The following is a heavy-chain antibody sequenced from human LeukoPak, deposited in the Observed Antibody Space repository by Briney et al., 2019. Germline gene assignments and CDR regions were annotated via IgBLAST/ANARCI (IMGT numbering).Heavy chain of an antibody. CDR2: INAGNGNT. Sequence: GASVKVSCKASGYTFTNYAIHWVRQAPGQRLEWMGWINAGNGNTKYSQKFQGRVTITRDTSASTAYMELSSLRSEDTAVYYCARDKDYYGSGSYLFDYWGQGTLVTVSS. CDR3: ARDKDYYGSGSYLFDY. J-gene: IGHJ4*02. V-gene: IGHV1-3*01. D-gene: IGHD3-10*01. CDR1: GYTFTNYA.